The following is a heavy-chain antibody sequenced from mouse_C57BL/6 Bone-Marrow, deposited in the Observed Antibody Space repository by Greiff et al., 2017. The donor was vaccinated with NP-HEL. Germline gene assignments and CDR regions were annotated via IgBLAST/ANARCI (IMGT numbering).Heavy chain of an antibody. J-gene: IGHJ1*03. V-gene: IGHV5-16*01. CDR1: GFTFSDYY. CDR3: ARDRWGTTVERWYFDV. CDR2: INYDGSST. Sequence: EVKVVESEGGLVQPGSSMKLSCTASGFTFSDYYMAWVRQVPEKGLEWVANINYDGSSTYYLDSLKSRFIISRDNAKNILYLQMSSLKSEDTATYYCARDRWGTTVERWYFDVWGTGTTVTVSS. D-gene: IGHD1-1*01.